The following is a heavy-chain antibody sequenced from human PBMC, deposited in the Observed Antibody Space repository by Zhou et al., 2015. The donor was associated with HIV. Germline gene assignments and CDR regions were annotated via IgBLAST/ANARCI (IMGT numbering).Heavy chain of an antibody. D-gene: IGHD6-19*01. J-gene: IGHJ4*02. V-gene: IGHV1-69*01. CDR2: IIPIVNTA. Sequence: QVQLVQSGAEVKKPGSSVKVSCKASGGTFSSYAISWVRQAPGQGLEWMGGIIPIVNTANYAQKFQGRVTITADESTSAAYMELSRLRSEDTGVYYCARSDIAVAGNFDYWGQGTLVTVSS. CDR3: ARSDIAVAGNFDY. CDR1: GGTFSSYA.